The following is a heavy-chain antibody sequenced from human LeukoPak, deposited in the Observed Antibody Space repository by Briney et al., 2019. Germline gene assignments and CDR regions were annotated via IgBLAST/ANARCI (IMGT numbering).Heavy chain of an antibody. CDR1: GFYFNHYG. CDR2: IGPEENNK. V-gene: IGHV3-33*01. D-gene: IGHD1-20*01. CDR3: ARQSITGTDLVY. Sequence: GGSLRLSCAPSGFYFNHYGMHWVRQAPGKGPEWVAYIGPEENNKVYADSVKGRFMISRDNSKNTVGLQMNSLRAEDTAVYYCARQSITGTDLVYWGQGTLVTVSS. J-gene: IGHJ4*02.